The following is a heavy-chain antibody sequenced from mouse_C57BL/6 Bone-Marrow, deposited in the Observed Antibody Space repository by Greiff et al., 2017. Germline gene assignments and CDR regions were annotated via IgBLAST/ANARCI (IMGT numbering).Heavy chain of an antibody. Sequence: VQLQQPGAELVKPGASVKLSCKASGYTFTSYWMHWVKQSPGRGLEWIGWIGPNGGGTKYNEKFKSKVTLTVDKPSSTAYMQLRSLTSEDSAVYYCARWTLRFYAMDYWGKGTSVTVSS. CDR3: ARWTLRFYAMDY. CDR2: IGPNGGGT. D-gene: IGHD2-12*01. CDR1: GYTFTSYW. V-gene: IGHV1-72*01. J-gene: IGHJ4*01.